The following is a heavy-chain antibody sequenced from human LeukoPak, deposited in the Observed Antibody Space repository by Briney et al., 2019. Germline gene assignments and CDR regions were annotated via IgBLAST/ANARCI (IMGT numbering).Heavy chain of an antibody. D-gene: IGHD2-15*01. J-gene: IGHJ6*03. Sequence: ASVKVSCKVSGYTLIELSMHWVRQAPGKGLEWMGGFDPEDGETIYAQKFQGRVTMTEDTSTDTAYMELSSLRSEDTAVYYCATVVAARRGYYYYYMDVWGKGTTVTVSS. CDR3: ATVVAARRGYYYYYMDV. CDR2: FDPEDGET. CDR1: GYTLIELS. V-gene: IGHV1-24*01.